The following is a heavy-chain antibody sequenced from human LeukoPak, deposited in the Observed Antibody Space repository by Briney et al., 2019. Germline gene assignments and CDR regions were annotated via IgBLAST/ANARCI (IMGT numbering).Heavy chain of an antibody. CDR1: GGSISSRPYY. CDR2: ISYSGTT. CDR3: ARGVFVWFDP. Sequence: SETLSLTCTVSGGSISSRPYYWGWVRQPPGKGLEWIGTISYSGTTYYSPSLKSRVTISLDTSKNQFSLKLSSVTAADTAVYYCARGVFVWFDPWGQGTLVTVSS. V-gene: IGHV4-39*07. J-gene: IGHJ5*02. D-gene: IGHD6-13*01.